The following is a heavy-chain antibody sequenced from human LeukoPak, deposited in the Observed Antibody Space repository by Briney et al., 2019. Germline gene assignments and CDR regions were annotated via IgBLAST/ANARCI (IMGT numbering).Heavy chain of an antibody. J-gene: IGHJ4*02. Sequence: ASVKVSCKASGYTFSGTGWYLYWLRQAPGQGLECMGWIYPHNGATDYAQKFQGGVAMTSDTSISTVYMELTRLRPDDAAVYYCARDGPAQMVDFDYWGQGTLVTVSS. CDR2: IYPHNGAT. CDR1: GYTFSGTGWY. V-gene: IGHV1-2*02. D-gene: IGHD3-10*01. CDR3: ARDGPAQMVDFDY.